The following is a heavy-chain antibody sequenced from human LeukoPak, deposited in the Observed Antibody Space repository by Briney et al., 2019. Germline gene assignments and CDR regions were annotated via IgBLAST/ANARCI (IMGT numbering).Heavy chain of an antibody. CDR1: GFTFSSYW. D-gene: IGHD1-26*01. CDR2: INKDGGEK. Sequence: GGALRLSCAASGFTFSSYWMSWVRQAPGKGLEWVANINKDGGEKYYVDSVKGRFTISRDNAKNSLYLQMNSLRADDTAVYYCVKDAPPRYSGSPPAYWGQGTLVTVSS. V-gene: IGHV3-7*03. CDR3: VKDAPPRYSGSPPAY. J-gene: IGHJ4*02.